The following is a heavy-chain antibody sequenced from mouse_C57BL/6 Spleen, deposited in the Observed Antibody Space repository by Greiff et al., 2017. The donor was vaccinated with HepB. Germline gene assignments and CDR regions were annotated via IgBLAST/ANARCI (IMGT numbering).Heavy chain of an antibody. CDR1: GYTFTDYE. CDR2: IDPETGGT. CDR3: TIYYDYDAGYAMDY. V-gene: IGHV1-15*01. Sequence: VQLQQSGAELVRPGASVTLSCKASGYTFTDYEMHWVKQTPVHGLEWIGAIDPETGGTAYNQKFKGKAILTADKSSSTAYMELRSLTSEDSAVYYCTIYYDYDAGYAMDYWGQGTSVTVSS. D-gene: IGHD2-4*01. J-gene: IGHJ4*01.